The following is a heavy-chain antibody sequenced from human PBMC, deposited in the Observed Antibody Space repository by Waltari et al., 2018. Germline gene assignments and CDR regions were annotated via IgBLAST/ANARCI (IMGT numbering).Heavy chain of an antibody. CDR1: GFRFRRFW. Sequence: EVQLVESGGALVPPGGSLRPSCAAPGFRFRRFWMHWVRQAPGEGLVWVSRIHTDGSGTRYADSVEGRFTISRDNTKNTLYLQMNSLRVEDTAVYYCARGGHVDWLPPDYWGQGTLVTVSS. CDR3: ARGGHVDWLPPDY. J-gene: IGHJ4*02. CDR2: IHTDGSGT. V-gene: IGHV3-74*01. D-gene: IGHD3-9*01.